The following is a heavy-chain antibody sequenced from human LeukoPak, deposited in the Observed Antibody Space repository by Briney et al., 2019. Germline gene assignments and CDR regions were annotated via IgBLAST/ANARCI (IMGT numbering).Heavy chain of an antibody. CDR1: GGSLSGYY. CDR3: ARQYGVRGVISNYFDP. Sequence: SETLFLTCAVYGGSLSGYYWSWIRRPPGKGLEWIGEINHSGSTNYNPSLKSRVTISVDTSKNHFSLKLSSVTAADTAVYYCARQYGVRGVISNYFDPWGQGTLVTVSS. CDR2: INHSGST. D-gene: IGHD3-10*01. V-gene: IGHV4-34*01. J-gene: IGHJ5*02.